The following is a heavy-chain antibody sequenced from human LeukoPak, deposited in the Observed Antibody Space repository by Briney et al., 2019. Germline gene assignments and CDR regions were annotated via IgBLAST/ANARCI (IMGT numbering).Heavy chain of an antibody. CDR3: AKENYGDSTGGRFQH. CDR2: ISGSGGST. CDR1: GFSFSSYE. J-gene: IGHJ1*01. D-gene: IGHD4-17*01. V-gene: IGHV3-23*01. Sequence: GGFLRLSCAASGFSFSSYEMNWVRQAPGKGLEWVSVISGSGGSTYYADSVKGRFTISRDNSKNTLYLQMNSLRAEDTAVYYCAKENYGDSTGGRFQHWGQGTLVTVSS.